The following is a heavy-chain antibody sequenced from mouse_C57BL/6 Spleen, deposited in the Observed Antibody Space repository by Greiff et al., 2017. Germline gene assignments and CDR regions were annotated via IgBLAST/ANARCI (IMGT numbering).Heavy chain of an antibody. V-gene: IGHV14-2*01. Sequence: VQLKQSGAELVKPGASVKLSCTASGFNIKDYYMHWVKQRTEQGLEWIGRIDPEDGETKYAPNFQGKATITADTTSNTFYLQLSSLTSEVTAVYYCARSGPTRYYYGSSYGVYWGQGTLVTVSA. CDR3: ARSGPTRYYYGSSYGVY. J-gene: IGHJ3*01. CDR2: IDPEDGET. CDR1: GFNIKDYY. D-gene: IGHD1-1*01.